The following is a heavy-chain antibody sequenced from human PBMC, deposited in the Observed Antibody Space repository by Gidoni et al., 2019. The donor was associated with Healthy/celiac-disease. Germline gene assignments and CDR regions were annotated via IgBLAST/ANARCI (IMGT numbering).Heavy chain of an antibody. D-gene: IGHD3-10*01. CDR1: GFTFSSYA. CDR3: ATSMVRGVIIPYYYYYYGMDV. V-gene: IGHV3-23*04. CDR2: ISGSGGST. J-gene: IGHJ6*02. Sequence: EVQLVESGGGLVQPGGSLRLSCAASGFTFSSYAMSWVRQAPGKGLGWVSAISGSGGSTYYADSVKGRFTISRDNSKNTLYLQMNSLRAEDTAVYYCATSMVRGVIIPYYYYYYGMDVWGQGTTVTVSS.